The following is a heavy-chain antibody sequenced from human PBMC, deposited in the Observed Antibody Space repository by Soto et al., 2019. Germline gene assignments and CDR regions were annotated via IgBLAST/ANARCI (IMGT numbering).Heavy chain of an antibody. CDR3: ATGGWGSSWYEGGSRIDD. Sequence: EVQLVESGGGLVQPGGSLRLSCAASGFTFSSYDMHWVRQPPGKGLEWVSAIGPAGDTYYPGSVQGRFTISRDNAKNSLYLQANTLRAADTAIYYCATGGWGSSWYEGGSRIDDWGQGTLVTVSS. J-gene: IGHJ4*02. CDR1: GFTFSSYD. CDR2: IGPAGDT. V-gene: IGHV3-13*01. D-gene: IGHD6-13*01.